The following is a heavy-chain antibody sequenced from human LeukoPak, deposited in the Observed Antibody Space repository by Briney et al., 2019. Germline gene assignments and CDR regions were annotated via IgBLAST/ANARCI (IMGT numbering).Heavy chain of an antibody. J-gene: IGHJ4*02. V-gene: IGHV4-59*12. CDR1: GGSISSYY. CDR2: IYYSGST. Sequence: PSETLSLTCTVSGGSISSYYWSWIRQPPGKGLEWIGYIYYSGSTNYNPSLKSRVTISLDRSSSQFSLKLTSVTAADTAVYYCARDRTAFYFDYWGRGTLVTVSS. D-gene: IGHD2-21*02. CDR3: ARDRTAFYFDY.